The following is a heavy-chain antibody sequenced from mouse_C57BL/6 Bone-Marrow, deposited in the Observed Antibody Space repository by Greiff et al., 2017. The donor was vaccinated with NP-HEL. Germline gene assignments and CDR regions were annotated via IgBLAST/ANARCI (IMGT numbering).Heavy chain of an antibody. Sequence: VQLQQSGPELVKPGASVKISCKASGYSFTSYYIHWVKQRPGQGLEWIGWIYPGSGNTKYNEKFKGKATLTADTSSSTAYMQLSSLTSEDSAVYYCAGKDYGCNYWYFDVWGTGTTVTVSS. J-gene: IGHJ1*03. V-gene: IGHV1-66*01. CDR1: GYSFTSYY. CDR2: IYPGSGNT. D-gene: IGHD1-1*01. CDR3: AGKDYGCNYWYFDV.